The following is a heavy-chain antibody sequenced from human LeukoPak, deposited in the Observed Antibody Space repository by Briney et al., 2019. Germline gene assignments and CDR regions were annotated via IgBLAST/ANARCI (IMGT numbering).Heavy chain of an antibody. CDR1: GYTFTDYY. CDR3: ASESPGTSYFDY. CDR2: INPNNGDT. J-gene: IGHJ4*02. V-gene: IGHV1-2*02. Sequence: GASVKVSCKASGYTFTDYYIHWVRQAPGQGLEWMGWINPNNGDTNSAQKFQGRVTMTRDTSISTAYMELTRLGSDDTAVYSCASESPGTSYFDYWGQRTQATVSS.